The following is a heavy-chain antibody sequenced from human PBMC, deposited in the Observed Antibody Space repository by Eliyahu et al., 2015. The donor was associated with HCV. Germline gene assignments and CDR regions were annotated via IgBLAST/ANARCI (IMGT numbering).Heavy chain of an antibody. J-gene: IGHJ6*02. CDR1: GFXFSXYG. Sequence: QVQLVESGGGVVQPGRSLRLSCAASGFXFSXYGXXWVRQAPGKGLGWVAVIWYDGSNKYYADSVKGRFTISRDNSKNTLYLQMNSLRAEDTAVYYCARDGDFEVITFLYTPNYGMDVWGQGTTVTVSS. D-gene: IGHD3-16*01. CDR2: IWYDGSNK. CDR3: ARDGDFEVITFLYTPNYGMDV. V-gene: IGHV3-33*01.